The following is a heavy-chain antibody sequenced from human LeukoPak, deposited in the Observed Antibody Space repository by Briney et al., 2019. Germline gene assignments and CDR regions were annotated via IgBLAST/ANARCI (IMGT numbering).Heavy chain of an antibody. CDR2: MNPNSGNT. CDR3: ARGGRNYYDSSGYPSTYYMDV. D-gene: IGHD3-22*01. Sequence: ASVKVSCKASGYTFTSYDINWVRQATGQGLEWMGWMNPNSGNTGYAQKFQSRVTITRNTSISTAYMELSSLRSEDTAVYYCARGGRNYYDSSGYPSTYYMDVWGKGTTVTVSS. J-gene: IGHJ6*03. CDR1: GYTFTSYD. V-gene: IGHV1-8*03.